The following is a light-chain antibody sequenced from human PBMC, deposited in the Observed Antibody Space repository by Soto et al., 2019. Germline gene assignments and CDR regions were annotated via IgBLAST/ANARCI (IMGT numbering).Light chain of an antibody. Sequence: QSALTQPPSVSGAPGQRVTISCTGSSSNIGTGYDVHWYQQLPGTAPKVLIYGNTNRPSGVPDRFSGSKSGTSASLAITGLQADDEADYYCQSYDSNLSDWVFGGGTKVTVL. CDR1: SSNIGTGYD. V-gene: IGLV1-40*01. J-gene: IGLJ2*01. CDR2: GNT. CDR3: QSYDSNLSDWV.